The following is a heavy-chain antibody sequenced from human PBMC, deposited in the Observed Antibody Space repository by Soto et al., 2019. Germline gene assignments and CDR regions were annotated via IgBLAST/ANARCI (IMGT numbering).Heavy chain of an antibody. V-gene: IGHV2-5*02. D-gene: IGHD2-21*02. Sequence: QITLKESGPTLVKPTQTLTLTCTFSGFSLSTSGVGVGWIRQPPGKALEWLALIYWDDDKRYSPSLKSRLTIPNETTKSQVVLTMTNMDPVDTATYYCAHVLAYCGGDCYPVFDLWGRGTLVTVSS. CDR3: AHVLAYCGGDCYPVFDL. J-gene: IGHJ2*01. CDR1: GFSLSTSGVG. CDR2: IYWDDDK.